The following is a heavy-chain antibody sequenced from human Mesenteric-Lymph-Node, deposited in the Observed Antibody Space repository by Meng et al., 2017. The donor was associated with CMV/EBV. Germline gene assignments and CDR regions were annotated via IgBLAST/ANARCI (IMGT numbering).Heavy chain of an antibody. CDR3: ARIRRDGYNLYYYYGMDV. J-gene: IGHJ6*02. CDR1: GGTFSSYA. CDR2: IIPIFGTA. V-gene: IGHV1-69*05. Sequence: SVKVSCKASGGTFSSYAISWVRQAPGQGLEWMGGIIPIFGTANYAQKFQGRVTITTDESTSTAYMELSSLRSEDTAVYYCARIRRDGYNLYYYYGMDVWGQGTTVTVSS. D-gene: IGHD5-24*01.